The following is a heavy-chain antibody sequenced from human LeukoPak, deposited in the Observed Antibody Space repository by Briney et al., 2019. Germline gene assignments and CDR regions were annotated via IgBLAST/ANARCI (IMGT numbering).Heavy chain of an antibody. D-gene: IGHD3-10*01. CDR2: ISYDGTNK. V-gene: IGHV3-30*01. Sequence: GGSLRLSCAASGFTFNNYAMYWVRQAPGKGLEWVALISYDGTNKYYADSVKGRLTISRDNSKSTLYVQMNSLRAEDTAVYYCARDFRGYSMDVWGKGTTVTISS. J-gene: IGHJ6*03. CDR3: ARDFRGYSMDV. CDR1: GFTFNNYA.